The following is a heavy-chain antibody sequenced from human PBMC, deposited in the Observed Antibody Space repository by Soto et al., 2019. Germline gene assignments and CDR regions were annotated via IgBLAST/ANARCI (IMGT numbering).Heavy chain of an antibody. CDR3: TESADSAGWGVDF. CDR1: GFMFDSYA. J-gene: IGHJ4*02. V-gene: IGHV3-48*02. D-gene: IGHD6-19*01. Sequence: EVQLVESGGGLVQPGGSLRLSCVASGFMFDSYAMNWVRQAPGKGLEWVSYISPGGDRIYYAESLKGRITISRDNARNSLSLQMNIRSDEDTAVYYCTESADSAGWGVDFWGQGTLVTVSS. CDR2: ISPGGDRI.